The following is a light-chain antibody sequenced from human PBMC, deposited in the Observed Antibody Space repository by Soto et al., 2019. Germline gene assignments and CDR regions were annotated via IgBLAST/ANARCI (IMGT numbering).Light chain of an antibody. CDR3: QQLNDYPLT. CDR2: AAS. CDR1: KAISTY. Sequence: DIQLTQSPSFLSASVGERITITCRTRKAISTYLAWYQQKPGKAPKLLISAASTLQSGVPSRFRGSGSGTEFTLTISTLQPEDFATYYCQQLNDYPLTFGGGTKVEIK. V-gene: IGKV1-9*01. J-gene: IGKJ4*01.